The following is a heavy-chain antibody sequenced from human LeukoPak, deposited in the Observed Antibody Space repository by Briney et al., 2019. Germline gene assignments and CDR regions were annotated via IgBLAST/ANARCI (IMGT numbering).Heavy chain of an antibody. D-gene: IGHD1-26*01. CDR2: IWYDGSNK. J-gene: IGHJ4*02. V-gene: IGHV3-33*06. CDR1: GFTFSSYG. CDR3: AKDGWELLHEQPLPPDY. Sequence: GRSLRLSCAASGFTFSSYGMHWVRQAPGKGLEWVAVIWYDGSNKYYADSVKGRFTISRDNSKNTLYLRMNSLRAEDTAVYYCAKDGWELLHEQPLPPDYWGQGTLVTVSS.